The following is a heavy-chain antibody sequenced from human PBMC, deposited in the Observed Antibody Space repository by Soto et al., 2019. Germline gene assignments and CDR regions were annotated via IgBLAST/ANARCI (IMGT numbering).Heavy chain of an antibody. CDR3: ARDLPMIVEPAAFDI. CDR1: GGTFSSYA. Sequence: SVKVSCKASGGTFSSYAISWVRQAPGQGLEWMGRIIPILGIANYAQKFQGRVTITADKSTSTAYMELSSLRSEDTAVYYCARDLPMIVEPAAFDIWGQGTMVTVSS. D-gene: IGHD3-22*01. CDR2: IIPILGIA. V-gene: IGHV1-69*04. J-gene: IGHJ3*02.